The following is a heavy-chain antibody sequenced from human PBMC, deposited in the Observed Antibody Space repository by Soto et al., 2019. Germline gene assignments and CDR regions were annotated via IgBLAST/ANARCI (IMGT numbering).Heavy chain of an antibody. V-gene: IGHV4-59*01. J-gene: IGHJ1*01. Sequence: SETLSLTCTVSGGSISSYYWSWIRQPPGKGLEWIGYIYYSGSTNYNPSLKSRVTISVDTSKNQFSLKLSSVTAADTAVYYCARAPIFCSGGSCYPRPAYFQHWGQGTLVTVSS. CDR3: ARAPIFCSGGSCYPRPAYFQH. CDR1: GGSISSYY. D-gene: IGHD2-15*01. CDR2: IYYSGST.